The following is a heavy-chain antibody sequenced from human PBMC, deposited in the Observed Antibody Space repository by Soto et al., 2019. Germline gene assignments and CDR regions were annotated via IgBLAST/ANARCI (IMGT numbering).Heavy chain of an antibody. CDR1: GGSISSGGYY. CDR3: ARVRPNPLKYYYDSSGVFDY. J-gene: IGHJ4*02. Sequence: KPSETLSLTCTVSGGSISSGGYYWSWIRQHPGKGLEWIGYIYYSGSTYYNPSLKSRVTISVDTSKNQFSLKLSSVTAAGTAVYYCARVRPNPLKYYYDSSGVFDYWGQGTLVTVSS. CDR2: IYYSGST. V-gene: IGHV4-31*03. D-gene: IGHD3-22*01.